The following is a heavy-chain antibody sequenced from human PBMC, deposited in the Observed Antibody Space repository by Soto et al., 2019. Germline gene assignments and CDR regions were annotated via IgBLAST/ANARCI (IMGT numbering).Heavy chain of an antibody. D-gene: IGHD3-10*01. CDR2: ISGSGGST. J-gene: IGHJ4*02. CDR1: GFTFSSYA. V-gene: IGHV3-23*01. CDR3: AKDQEYGSGSYPYYFDY. Sequence: GGSLRLASAASGFTFSSYAMSWVRQAPGKGLEWVSTISGSGGSTYYADSVKGRFTISRDNSKNTLYLQMNSLRAEDTAVYYCAKDQEYGSGSYPYYFDYWGQGTLVTVSS.